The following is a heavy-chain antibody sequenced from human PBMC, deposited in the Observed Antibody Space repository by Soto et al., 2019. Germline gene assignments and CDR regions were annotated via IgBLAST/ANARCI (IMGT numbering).Heavy chain of an antibody. CDR2: ISASGNT. Sequence: QVQLVQSGAEVKKPGASVKVSCKASGFTFTKYGISWVRQAPGQGLEWMGWISASGNTTYAQNLKGRVTMTRDTSTSTASMELRSLRPDDTAVYYCAGCAGRLWFDPWGQGTLVIVSS. CDR3: AGCAGRLWFDP. V-gene: IGHV1-18*01. D-gene: IGHD6-13*01. J-gene: IGHJ5*02. CDR1: GFTFTKYG.